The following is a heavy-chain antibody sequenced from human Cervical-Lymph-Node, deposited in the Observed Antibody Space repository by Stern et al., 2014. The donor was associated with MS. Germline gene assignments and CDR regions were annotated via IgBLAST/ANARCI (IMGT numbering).Heavy chain of an antibody. Sequence: QVQLVQSGAEVKKPGSSVKVSCKASGGTFSTFAFNWVRQAPGEGLEWMAGIILMFGSPKYAQKFQGRVTITADESTSTAYMELSSLRSADTAVYYCATVESSASSRSVWGQGTTVTVSS. CDR3: ATVESSASSRSV. CDR2: IILMFGSP. CDR1: GGTFSTFA. V-gene: IGHV1-69*01. D-gene: IGHD3-10*01. J-gene: IGHJ6*02.